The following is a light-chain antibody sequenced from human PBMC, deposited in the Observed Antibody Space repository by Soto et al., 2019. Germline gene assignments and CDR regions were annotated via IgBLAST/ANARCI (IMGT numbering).Light chain of an antibody. CDR2: GAS. V-gene: IGKV3D-15*01. CDR1: QSVSSK. Sequence: IGTAERPAAQYGSSGERATLSCRASQSVSSKLAWYHHKPGQAPRLLIYGASTRATGIPARFSGSGSGTEFTLTISSLQSGDFAAYYCQQYDKWAPTLGGGTKVDI. CDR3: QQYDKWAPT. J-gene: IGKJ4*01.